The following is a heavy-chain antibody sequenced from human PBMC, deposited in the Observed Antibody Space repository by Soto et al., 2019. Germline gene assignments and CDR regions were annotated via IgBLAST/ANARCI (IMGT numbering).Heavy chain of an antibody. J-gene: IGHJ4*02. CDR3: ARVEIGSYDC. CDR2: INQDGSDK. V-gene: IGHV3-7*01. CDR1: GFIFNSRY. D-gene: IGHD1-26*01. Sequence: EVQLVESGGGLVQPGGSLRLSCAASGFIFNSRYMSWVRQAPGKGLEWVANINQDGSDKRCVDSVKGRFTISRDNARNSLYLQMNSLRVEDTTVYYCARVEIGSYDCWGQGALVTVSS.